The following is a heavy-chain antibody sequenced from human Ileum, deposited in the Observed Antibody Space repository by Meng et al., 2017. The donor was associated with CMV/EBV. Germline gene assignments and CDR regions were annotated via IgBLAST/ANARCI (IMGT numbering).Heavy chain of an antibody. V-gene: IGHV4-34*01. Sequence: GVSFSAYFLGWVRQPPGKGLEWIGEINHSGRTNYNSSLKSRVTILVDTSKNQFSLKLSSVTAADTAVYYCARGQRITLVRGGRFDPWGQGTLVTVSS. CDR2: INHSGRT. J-gene: IGHJ5*02. CDR3: ARGQRITLVRGGRFDP. D-gene: IGHD3-10*01. CDR1: GVSFSAYF.